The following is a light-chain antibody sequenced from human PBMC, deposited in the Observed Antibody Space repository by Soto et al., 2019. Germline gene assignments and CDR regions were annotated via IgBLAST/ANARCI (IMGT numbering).Light chain of an antibody. V-gene: IGKV1-5*03. Sequence: DTRRTPSPSTLSAAAGDRVTITCRASQSISSWLAWYQQKPGKAPKLLIYKASSLESGVPSRFSGSGSGTEFTLTISSLQPDDFATYYCQQYNSYSHLTFGGGTKADIK. J-gene: IGKJ4*01. CDR1: QSISSW. CDR3: QQYNSYSHLT. CDR2: KAS.